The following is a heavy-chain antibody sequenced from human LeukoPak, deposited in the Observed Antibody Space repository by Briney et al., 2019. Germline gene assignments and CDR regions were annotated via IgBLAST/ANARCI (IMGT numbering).Heavy chain of an antibody. J-gene: IGHJ4*02. CDR2: FDPEDGET. CDR1: GGTFSSYA. Sequence: ASVKVSCKASGGTFSSYAISWVRQAPGKGLEWMGGFDPEDGETIYAQKFQGRVTMTEDTSTDTAYMELSSLRSEDTAVYYCATDRSRAPDYWGQGTLVTVSS. CDR3: ATDRSRAPDY. V-gene: IGHV1-24*01.